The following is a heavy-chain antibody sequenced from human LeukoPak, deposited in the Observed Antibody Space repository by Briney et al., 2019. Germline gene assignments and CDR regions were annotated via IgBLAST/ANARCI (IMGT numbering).Heavy chain of an antibody. CDR3: ARRKGNYGDYVDY. J-gene: IGHJ4*02. Sequence: SETLSLTCTVSGYSISSGYYWGWIRQPPGKGLEWIGSIYHSGSTYYNPSLKSRVTISVDTSKNQFSLKLSSVTAADTAVYYCARRKGNYGDYVDYWGQGTLVTVSS. V-gene: IGHV4-38-2*02. CDR2: IYHSGST. D-gene: IGHD4-17*01. CDR1: GYSISSGYY.